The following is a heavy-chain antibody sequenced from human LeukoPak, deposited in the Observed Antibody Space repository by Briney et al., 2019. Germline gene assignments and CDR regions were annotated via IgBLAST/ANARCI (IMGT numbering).Heavy chain of an antibody. D-gene: IGHD2/OR15-2a*01. J-gene: IGHJ6*02. V-gene: IGHV1-46*01. CDR1: GYTFTSYY. CDR2: INPSGGST. Sequence: ASVKVSCKASGYTFTSYYMHWVRQAPGQGLEWMGIINPSGGSTSYAQKFQERVTITRDMSTSTAYMELSSLRSEDTAVYYCAAVFLWRYYYGMDVWGQGTTVTVSS. CDR3: AAVFLWRYYYGMDV.